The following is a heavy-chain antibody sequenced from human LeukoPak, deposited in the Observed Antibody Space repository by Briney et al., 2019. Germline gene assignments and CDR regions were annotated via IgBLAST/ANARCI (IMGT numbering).Heavy chain of an antibody. CDR2: IKYDGSGK. D-gene: IGHD1-26*01. CDR3: ARDLFSGSYQEDF. CDR1: GFTFSSYA. Sequence: SGGSLRLSCAASGFTFSSYAMSWVRQAPGKGLEWVANIKYDGSGKYYADSVKGRFTISRDDAKNSLYLEMNRLRVEDTAVYYCARDLFSGSYQEDFWGQGTLVTVSS. J-gene: IGHJ4*02. V-gene: IGHV3-7*01.